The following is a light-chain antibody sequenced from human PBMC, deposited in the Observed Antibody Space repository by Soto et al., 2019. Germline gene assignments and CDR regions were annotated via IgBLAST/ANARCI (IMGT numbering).Light chain of an antibody. V-gene: IGLV2-14*01. CDR3: GSYTSSSNYV. CDR2: EVS. Sequence: QSVLTQPASVSGSPGQSSTIPCTGYIHYDFVSWYQQHPGTAPKLVIYEVSNRPSGTSDRLSGSKSGHTASLTISGLQTEDEAVYYCGSYTSSSNYVFGTGTKVTVL. CDR1: IHYDF. J-gene: IGLJ1*01.